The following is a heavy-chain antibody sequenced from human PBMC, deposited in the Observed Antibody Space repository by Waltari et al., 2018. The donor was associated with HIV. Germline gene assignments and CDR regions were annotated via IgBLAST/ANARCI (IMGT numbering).Heavy chain of an antibody. CDR2: IIPIFGTA. D-gene: IGHD3-10*01. V-gene: IGHV1-69*01. CDR3: ARDRRVSDYGSGSYYWFDP. Sequence: QVQLVQSGAEGKMPGSSVKVSCKASGGTFSSSAISWVRPAPGQGLEWMGGIIPIFGTATYAQKFQGRVTMTADESTSTAYMELSSLRSEDTAVYYCARDRRVSDYGSGSYYWFDPWGQGTLVTVSS. J-gene: IGHJ5*02. CDR1: GGTFSSSA.